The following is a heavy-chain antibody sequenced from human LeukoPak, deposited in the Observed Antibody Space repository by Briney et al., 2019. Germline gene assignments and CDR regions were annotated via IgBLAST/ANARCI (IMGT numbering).Heavy chain of an antibody. CDR2: IYPGDSDT. D-gene: IGHD2-21*02. CDR1: GYSFTSYW. J-gene: IGHJ3*02. CDR3: ARHRGVTDDAFDI. Sequence: PGESLKISCKGSGYSFTSYWIGWVRQMPGKGLEWMGIIYPGDSDTRYSPSFQGHVTISADKSISTAYLQWSSLKASDTAMYYCARHRGVTDDAFDIWGQGTMVTVSS. V-gene: IGHV5-51*01.